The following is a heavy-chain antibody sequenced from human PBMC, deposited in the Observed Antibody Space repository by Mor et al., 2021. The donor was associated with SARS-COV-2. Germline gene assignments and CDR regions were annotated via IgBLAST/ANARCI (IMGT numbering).Heavy chain of an antibody. V-gene: IGHV1-18*01. D-gene: IGHD5-18*01. CDR2: ISAYNGNT. Sequence: WVRQAPGQGLEWMGWISAYNGNTNYAQKLQGRVTMTTDTSTSTAYMELRSLRSDDTAVYYCARDFADTTGAVDYWGQGTLVTVSS. J-gene: IGHJ4*02. CDR3: ARDFADTTGAVDY.